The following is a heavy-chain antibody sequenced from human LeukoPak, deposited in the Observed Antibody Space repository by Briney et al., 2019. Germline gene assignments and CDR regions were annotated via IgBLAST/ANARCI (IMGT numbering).Heavy chain of an antibody. Sequence: SETLSLTCTVSGGSISSYYWSWIRQPAGKGLEWIGRIYTSGSTNYNPSLKSRVTMSVDTSKNQFSLKLSSVTAADTAVYYCARMGSGSYFNDYYYYYYMDVWGKGTTVTISS. CDR2: IYTSGST. CDR3: ARMGSGSYFNDYYYYYYMDV. V-gene: IGHV4-4*07. CDR1: GGSISSYY. D-gene: IGHD3-10*01. J-gene: IGHJ6*03.